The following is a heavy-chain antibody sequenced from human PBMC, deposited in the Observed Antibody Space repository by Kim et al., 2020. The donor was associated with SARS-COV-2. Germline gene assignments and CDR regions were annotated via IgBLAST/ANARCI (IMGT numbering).Heavy chain of an antibody. CDR2: IKSKTDGGTT. D-gene: IGHD3-16*02. J-gene: IGHJ4*02. Sequence: GGSLRLSCAASGFSFSNAWMSWARQAPGKGLEWVGRIKSKTDGGTTEYAAPVKGRFTISRDDSKNTFYLQMNSLKTEDTAVYYCTTGYRYNSRYFDHWGQGTLVTVSS. CDR3: TTGYRYNSRYFDH. V-gene: IGHV3-15*01. CDR1: GFSFSNAW.